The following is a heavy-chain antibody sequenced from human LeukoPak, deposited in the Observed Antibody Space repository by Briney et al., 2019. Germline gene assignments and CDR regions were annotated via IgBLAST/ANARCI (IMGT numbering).Heavy chain of an antibody. CDR2: IYYSGST. CDR3: ARQTMAKGWFDP. Sequence: SETLSLTCTVSGGSISSYYWSWIRQPPGKGLEWIGYIYYSGSTNYNPSLKSRVTISVDTSKNQFSLKLSSVTAADTAVYYCARQTMAKGWFDPWGQGTLVTVSS. D-gene: IGHD2-8*01. V-gene: IGHV4-59*08. CDR1: GGSISSYY. J-gene: IGHJ5*02.